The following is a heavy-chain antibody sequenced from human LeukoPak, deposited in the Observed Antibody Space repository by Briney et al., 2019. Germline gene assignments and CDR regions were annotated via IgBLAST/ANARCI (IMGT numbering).Heavy chain of an antibody. Sequence: SVKVSCKASGDTFSSYALSWVRHAPGQERECMGGIIPIFCTAHYTHKIQGRDTSTPDESTRTDYTELSSLRDQNTALYICARDRLDYYDSSGLKWFDPWGQGTLVTVSS. CDR1: GDTFSSYA. D-gene: IGHD3-22*01. J-gene: IGHJ5*02. CDR2: IIPIFCTA. CDR3: ARDRLDYYDSSGLKWFDP. V-gene: IGHV1-69*13.